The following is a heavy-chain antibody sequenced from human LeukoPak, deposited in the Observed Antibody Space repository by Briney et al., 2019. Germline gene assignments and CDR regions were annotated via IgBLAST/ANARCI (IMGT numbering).Heavy chain of an antibody. CDR1: GFTFTDYA. CDR3: AKDFPSSGYSDY. D-gene: IGHD3-22*01. CDR2: ISASGGST. Sequence: GGSLRLSCAASGFTFTDYALSWVRQAPGKGLEWVSTISASGGSTYYADSVKGRFTISRDISQNALYLQMHSLRAEDTAVYYCAKDFPSSGYSDYWGQGTLVTVSS. V-gene: IGHV3-23*01. J-gene: IGHJ4*02.